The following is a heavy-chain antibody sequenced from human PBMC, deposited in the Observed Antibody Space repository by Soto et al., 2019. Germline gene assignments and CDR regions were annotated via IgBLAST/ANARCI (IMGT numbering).Heavy chain of an antibody. CDR3: AAIQLGYCSGGSCYPGDY. D-gene: IGHD2-15*01. J-gene: IGHJ4*02. Sequence: QMPLVQSGPEVKKPGTSVKVSCKASGFTFTSSAVQWVRQARGQRLEWIGWIVVGSGNTNYAQKFQERVTITRDMSTSTAYMELSSLRSEDTAVYYCAAIQLGYCSGGSCYPGDYWGQGTLVTVSS. CDR1: GFTFTSSA. CDR2: IVVGSGNT. V-gene: IGHV1-58*01.